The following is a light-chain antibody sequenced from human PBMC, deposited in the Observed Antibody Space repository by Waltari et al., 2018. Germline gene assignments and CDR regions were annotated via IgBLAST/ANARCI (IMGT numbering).Light chain of an antibody. Sequence: QSALTQPPSASGSPGQSVTISCTGSSSDIGNYDYVAWYQQRPDKAPELMIYEVTKRPAGVPDRFSGSKSGNTASLTGSGLQAADEADYYCSSYAGSSVWVFGGGTKLTVV. V-gene: IGLV2-8*01. CDR3: SSYAGSSVWV. CDR2: EVT. CDR1: SSDIGNYDY. J-gene: IGLJ3*02.